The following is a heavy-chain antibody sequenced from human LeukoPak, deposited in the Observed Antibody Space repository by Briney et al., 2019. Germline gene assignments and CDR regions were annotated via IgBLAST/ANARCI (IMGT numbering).Heavy chain of an antibody. D-gene: IGHD5-24*01. Sequence: GGSLRLSCTASGFTFSSYSLNWVRQAPGKGLEWVSSVSTGSNYIYYADSVKGRFTISRDNDKNSLYLQMNSLRVEDTAVYYCARDRDGPDYWGQGTLVTVSS. CDR1: GFTFSSYS. V-gene: IGHV3-21*01. CDR3: ARDRDGPDY. J-gene: IGHJ4*02. CDR2: VSTGSNYI.